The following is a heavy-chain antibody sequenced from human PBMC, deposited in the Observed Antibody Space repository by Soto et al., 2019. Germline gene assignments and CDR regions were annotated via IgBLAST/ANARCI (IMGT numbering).Heavy chain of an antibody. V-gene: IGHV4-59*01. D-gene: IGHD6-13*01. CDR3: AAGEASSRNLEPYHFYF. CDR1: GGSMRNYF. CDR2: IHYSGTT. J-gene: IGHJ6*04. Sequence: SETLSLTCTVSGGSMRNYFWTWIRQPPGKGLEWIGYIHYSGTTSFFPSYNPSLRSRVTISEDTSKNQFSLKLLSVTTADTAVYFCAAGEASSRNLEPYHFYFCGKGYPVTGSS.